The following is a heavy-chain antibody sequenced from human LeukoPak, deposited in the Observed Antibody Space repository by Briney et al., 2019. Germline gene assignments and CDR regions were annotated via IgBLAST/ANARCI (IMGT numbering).Heavy chain of an antibody. V-gene: IGHV4-4*02. CDR2: IYHTGST. D-gene: IGHD1-26*01. CDR1: GDSMISTNW. CDR3: ARRGSFFDF. J-gene: IGHJ4*02. Sequence: NPSGILSLTCAVSGDSMISTNWWSWVRQPPGKGLELSGEIYHTGSTNYNPSLQSRVTISIDKSKNQFSLRLRSVTAADTAFYYRARRGSFFDFWDQGTLVTVSS.